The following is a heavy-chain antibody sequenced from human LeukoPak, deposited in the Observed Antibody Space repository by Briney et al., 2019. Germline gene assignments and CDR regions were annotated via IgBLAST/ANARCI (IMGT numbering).Heavy chain of an antibody. D-gene: IGHD2-2*01. Sequence: SETLSLTCTVSGGSISSSDYYWGWIRQPPGKGLEWIGTIYYSGSTYYNPSLKSRVTISVDTSKNQFSLKLSSVTAADTAVYYCARFVVATASHYFDYWGQGTLVTVSS. V-gene: IGHV4-39*07. CDR1: GGSISSSDYY. J-gene: IGHJ4*02. CDR3: ARFVVATASHYFDY. CDR2: IYYSGST.